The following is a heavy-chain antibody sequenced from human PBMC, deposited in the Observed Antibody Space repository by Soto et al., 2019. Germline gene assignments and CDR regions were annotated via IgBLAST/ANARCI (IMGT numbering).Heavy chain of an antibody. D-gene: IGHD6-19*01. CDR1: GGSISSSSYY. Sequence: ASETLSLTCTVSGGSISSSSYYWGWIRQPPGKGLEWIGSIYYSGSTYYNPSLKSRVTISVDTSKNQFSLKLSSVTAADTAVYYCARDLDTSGWPDYWGQGILVTVSS. CDR2: IYYSGST. CDR3: ARDLDTSGWPDY. J-gene: IGHJ4*02. V-gene: IGHV4-39*07.